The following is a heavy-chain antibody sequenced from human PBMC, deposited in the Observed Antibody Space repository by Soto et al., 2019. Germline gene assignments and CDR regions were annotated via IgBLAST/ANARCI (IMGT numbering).Heavy chain of an antibody. Sequence: PGGSLRLSCVASGFTFNDFAMHWVRQAPGKGLEWVSGIPWNSGTLDYADSVRGRFSISRDNAKNSLYLQMNSLRVEDTALYYCARHRGYHYYAMDVCGQGTTVTVYS. CDR2: IPWNSGTL. CDR1: GFTFNDFA. CDR3: ARHRGYHYYAMDV. V-gene: IGHV3-9*01. J-gene: IGHJ6*02.